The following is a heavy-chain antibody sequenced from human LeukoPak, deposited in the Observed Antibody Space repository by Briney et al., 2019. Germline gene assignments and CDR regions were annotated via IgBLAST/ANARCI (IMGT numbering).Heavy chain of an antibody. D-gene: IGHD3-10*01. CDR1: GFTFSNYW. Sequence: GGSLRLSCAASGFTFSNYWMSWVRQSPGRGLEWVANIDRDGSAEYYVDSVGGRFTVSRDNAKNSLYLQIDSLRAEDTAVYYCARADNYGSILDYWGRGTLVTVSS. J-gene: IGHJ4*02. CDR3: ARADNYGSILDY. CDR2: IDRDGSAE. V-gene: IGHV3-7*04.